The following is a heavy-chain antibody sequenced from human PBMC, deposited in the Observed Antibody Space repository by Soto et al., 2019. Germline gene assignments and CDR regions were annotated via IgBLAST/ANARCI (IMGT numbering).Heavy chain of an antibody. CDR2: IWYDGSNK. CDR1: GFTFSNYI. Sequence: GGSLRLSCAASGFTFSNYIMHWVRQAPGKGLEWVAVIWYDGSNKYYADSVKGRFTISRDNSKNTLYLQMNSLRAEDTAVYYCARDLKKVVAAPVSAYYGMDVWGQGTTVTVSS. CDR3: ARDLKKVVAAPVSAYYGMDV. D-gene: IGHD2-15*01. J-gene: IGHJ6*02. V-gene: IGHV3-33*08.